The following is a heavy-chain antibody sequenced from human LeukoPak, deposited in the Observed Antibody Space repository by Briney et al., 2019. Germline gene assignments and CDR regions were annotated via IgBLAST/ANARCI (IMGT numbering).Heavy chain of an antibody. V-gene: IGHV4-34*01. CDR1: GGSFSGYY. CDR2: INHSGST. CDR3: ARSDSSGYFYYYYGMDV. J-gene: IGHJ6*02. D-gene: IGHD3-22*01. Sequence: SETLSLTCAVYGGSFSGYYWSWIRQPPGKGLEWIGEINHSGSTNYNPSLKSRVTISVDTSKNQFSLKLSSVTAADTAVHYCARSDSSGYFYYYYGMDVWGQGTTVTVSS.